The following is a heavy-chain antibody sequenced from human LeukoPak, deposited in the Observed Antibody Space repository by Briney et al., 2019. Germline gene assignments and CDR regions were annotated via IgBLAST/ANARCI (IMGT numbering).Heavy chain of an antibody. V-gene: IGHV3-64*01. CDR1: GFTFSSYA. CDR3: ARGGHYDFWSGRLYYFDY. Sequence: GGSLRLSCAASGFTFSSYAMHWVRQAPGKGLEYVSAISSNGGSTYYANSVKGRFTISRDNSKNTLYLQMGSLRAEDMAVYYCARGGHYDFWSGRLYYFDYWGQGTLVTVSS. D-gene: IGHD3-3*01. CDR2: ISSNGGST. J-gene: IGHJ4*02.